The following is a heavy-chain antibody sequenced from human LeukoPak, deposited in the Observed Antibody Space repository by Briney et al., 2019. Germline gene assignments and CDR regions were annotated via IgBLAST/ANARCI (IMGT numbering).Heavy chain of an antibody. CDR1: GFTVSSKY. J-gene: IGHJ4*02. CDR2: IYSDGNT. V-gene: IGHV3-66*01. Sequence: GGSLRLSCAASGFTVSSKYMSWVRRPPGTGLEWVSVIYSDGNTYYADSVKGRFTISRDNSKNTVYLQMNSLRAEDTAVYYCASSSWDDWGQGTLVTVSS. D-gene: IGHD6-13*01. CDR3: ASSSWDD.